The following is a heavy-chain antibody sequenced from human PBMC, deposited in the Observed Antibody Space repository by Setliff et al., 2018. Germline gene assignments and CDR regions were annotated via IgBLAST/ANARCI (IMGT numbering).Heavy chain of an antibody. CDR3: ANYEQRPRNLDY. CDR1: GFTFSGYS. J-gene: IGHJ4*02. Sequence: GGSLRLSCAASGFTFSGYSMNWVRQTPGKGLEWVSTISGGGDSTYYADSVMGRVTISRDNSKNSLFLQMNSLRVDDTAIYYCANYEQRPRNLDYWGQGTLVTVSS. D-gene: IGHD6-25*01. V-gene: IGHV3-23*01. CDR2: ISGGGDST.